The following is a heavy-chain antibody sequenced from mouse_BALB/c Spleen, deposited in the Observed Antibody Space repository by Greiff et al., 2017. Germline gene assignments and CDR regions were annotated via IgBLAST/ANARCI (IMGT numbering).Heavy chain of an antibody. D-gene: IGHD1-2*01. J-gene: IGHJ4*01. CDR2: INPSSGYT. CDR3: ARVHYYGHYAMDY. Sequence: VQLQQSGAELARPGASVMMSCKASGYTFTSYTLHWVKQRPGPGLEWIGYINPSSGYTNYNQKFKDKATLTADKSSSTAYMQLSSLTSEDSAGYYCARVHYYGHYAMDYWGQGTSGTGTS. V-gene: IGHV1-4*01. CDR1: GYTFTSYT.